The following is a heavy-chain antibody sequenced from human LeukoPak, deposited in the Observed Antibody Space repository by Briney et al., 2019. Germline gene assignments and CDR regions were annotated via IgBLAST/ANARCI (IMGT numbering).Heavy chain of an antibody. CDR2: IYYSGST. D-gene: IGHD3-10*01. CDR3: ATRGSGSPFDP. CDR1: GASISGYY. J-gene: IGHJ5*02. V-gene: IGHV4-59*01. Sequence: SETLSLTGTVSGASISGYYWRWIPRPPGKGLEWIGYIYYSGSTNYNPSLNSRVTISLDRSKNQFSLKLSSVTAADTAVYYCATRGSGSPFDPWGQRTLVTVSS.